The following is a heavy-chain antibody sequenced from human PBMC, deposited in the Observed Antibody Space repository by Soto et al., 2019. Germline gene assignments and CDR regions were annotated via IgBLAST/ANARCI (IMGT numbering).Heavy chain of an antibody. CDR3: AAAVVDCSGGSCSTVDWFDP. Sequence: QPGGSLRLSCAASGFTVSSNYMSWVRQAPGKGLEWVSVIYSGGSTYYADSVRGRFTISRDNSKNTLYLQMNSLRAEDTAVYYCAAAVVDCSGGSCSTVDWFDPWGQGTLVTVSS. CDR1: GFTVSSNY. J-gene: IGHJ5*02. CDR2: IYSGGST. V-gene: IGHV3-53*01. D-gene: IGHD2-15*01.